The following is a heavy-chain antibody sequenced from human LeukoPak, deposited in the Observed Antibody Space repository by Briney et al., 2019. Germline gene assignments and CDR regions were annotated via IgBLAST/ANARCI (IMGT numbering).Heavy chain of an antibody. D-gene: IGHD3-10*01. V-gene: IGHV3-33*01. CDR1: GFTFSSYG. CDR2: IWYDGSNK. CDR3: ARDRGYFDY. Sequence: PGRSLRLSCAASGFTFSSYGMHWVRQAPGKGLEWVAVIWYDGSNKYYADSVKGRFTISRDNSKNTLYLQMNSLRAEDTAVYYRARDRGYFDYWGQGTLVTVSS. J-gene: IGHJ4*02.